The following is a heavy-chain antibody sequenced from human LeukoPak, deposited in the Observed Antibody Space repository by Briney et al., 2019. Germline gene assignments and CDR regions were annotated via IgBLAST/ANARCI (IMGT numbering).Heavy chain of an antibody. D-gene: IGHD6-19*01. CDR2: INHSGST. Sequence: SETLSLTCTVSGGSISSYYWSWIRQPPGKGLEWIGEINHSGSTNYNPSLKSRVTISVDTPKNQFSLKLSSVTAADTAVYYCARRPGWVKGAFDIWGQGTMVTVSS. CDR1: GGSISSYY. V-gene: IGHV4-34*01. CDR3: ARRPGWVKGAFDI. J-gene: IGHJ3*02.